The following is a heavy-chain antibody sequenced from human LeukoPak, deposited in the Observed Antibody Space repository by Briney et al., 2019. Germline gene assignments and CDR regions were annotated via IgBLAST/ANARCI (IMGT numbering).Heavy chain of an antibody. J-gene: IGHJ6*03. Sequence: SQTLSLTCTVAGASISRYCCSWIRQPAGEGLEWLGRIYTSGSTNSNPSLKSRITLSVDTSKNQFSLKLNSVTAADTAVYYCARRVKVNFVGLFGEDNNYYYMDVWGKGTTVTVS. CDR2: IYTSGST. D-gene: IGHD3-10*02. CDR3: ARRVKVNFVGLFGEDNNYYYMDV. V-gene: IGHV4-4*07. CDR1: GASISRYC.